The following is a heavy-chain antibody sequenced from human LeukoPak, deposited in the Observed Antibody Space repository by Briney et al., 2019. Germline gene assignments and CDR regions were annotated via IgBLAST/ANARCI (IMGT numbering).Heavy chain of an antibody. V-gene: IGHV4-39*02. CDR2: IYYSGST. J-gene: IGHJ4*02. CDR3: ARDGRISGSSRLRLDY. CDR1: GASFSSSTYY. Sequence: SETLSLTCTVSGASFSSSTYYWGWIRQPPGKGLEWIGSIYYSGSTYYNPSLKSRVTMSVDTSKNQFSLKLSSVTAADTAVYYCARDGRISGSSRLRLDYWGQGTLVTVSS. D-gene: IGHD3-16*01.